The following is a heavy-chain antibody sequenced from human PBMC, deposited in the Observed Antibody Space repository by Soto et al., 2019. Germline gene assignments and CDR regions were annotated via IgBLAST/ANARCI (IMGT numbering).Heavy chain of an antibody. J-gene: IGHJ4*02. CDR1: GFTFSNYG. V-gene: IGHV3-23*01. Sequence: EVQLLESGGGLLQPGGSVRLSCAVSGFTFSNYGMSWVRQAPGKGLEWVAATSGSGDTTYYADSVKGRFTISRDNSKNTLYVQINSLRADDTAVYYCAKDLGYDGSGIEIWGQGILVTVS. CDR3: AKDLGYDGSGIEI. CDR2: TSGSGDTT. D-gene: IGHD3-10*01.